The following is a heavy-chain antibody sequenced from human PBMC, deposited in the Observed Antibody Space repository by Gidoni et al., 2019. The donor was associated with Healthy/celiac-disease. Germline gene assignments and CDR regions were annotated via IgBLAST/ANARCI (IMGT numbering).Heavy chain of an antibody. J-gene: IGHJ3*02. CDR2: IKSKTDGGTT. V-gene: IGHV3-15*01. CDR3: TTPWGAAADYAFDI. Sequence: EVQLVESGGGLVKPGGSLRLSCAASGFTFSNAWMSWVRQAPGKGLEWVGRIKSKTDGGTTDYAAPVKGRFTISRDDSKNTLYLQMNSLKTEDTAVYYCTTPWGAAADYAFDIWGQGTMVTVSS. D-gene: IGHD6-13*01. CDR1: GFTFSNAW.